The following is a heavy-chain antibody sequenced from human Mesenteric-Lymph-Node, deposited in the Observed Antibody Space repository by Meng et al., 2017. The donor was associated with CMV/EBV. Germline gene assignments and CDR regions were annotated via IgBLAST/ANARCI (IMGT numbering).Heavy chain of an antibody. Sequence: SYKASGYTFTGYYMHWVRQAPGQGLEWMGRINPNSGGTNYAQKFQGRVTMTRDTSISTAYMELSRLRSDDTAVYYCARRGYSYDLDYWGQGTLVTVSS. V-gene: IGHV1-2*06. J-gene: IGHJ4*02. CDR2: INPNSGGT. CDR3: ARRGYSYDLDY. D-gene: IGHD5-18*01. CDR1: GYTFTGYY.